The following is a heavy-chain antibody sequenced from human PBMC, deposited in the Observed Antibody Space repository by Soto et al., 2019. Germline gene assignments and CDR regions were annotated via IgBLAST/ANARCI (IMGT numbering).Heavy chain of an antibody. CDR3: AKERLGRGIDY. J-gene: IGHJ4*02. Sequence: EVFLLDSGGGLVQPGGSLRLSCAASGFTFSNYAMTWVRQAPGKGPEWISTINNGGGGTYYADSVTGRFTISRDNTKNTLYLQLNSLRAEDTAVYFCAKERLGRGIDYWGQGSLVTVSS. CDR2: INNGGGGT. D-gene: IGHD3-10*01. V-gene: IGHV3-23*01. CDR1: GFTFSNYA.